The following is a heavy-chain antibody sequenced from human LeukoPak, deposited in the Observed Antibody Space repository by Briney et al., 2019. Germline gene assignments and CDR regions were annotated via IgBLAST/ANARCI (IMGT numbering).Heavy chain of an antibody. D-gene: IGHD6-19*01. CDR1: GASISSYY. CDR3: ARHPSPHASAWYGWLDP. J-gene: IGHJ5*02. CDR2: ISFSGTT. V-gene: IGHV4-59*01. Sequence: PSETLSLTCTVSGASISSYYWSWVRQPPGKGLEWIGYISFSGTTNYNPSLKSQVTISVDTSKNQVSLKVNSATAADTAVYYCARHPSPHASAWYGWLDPWGQGTLVTVSS.